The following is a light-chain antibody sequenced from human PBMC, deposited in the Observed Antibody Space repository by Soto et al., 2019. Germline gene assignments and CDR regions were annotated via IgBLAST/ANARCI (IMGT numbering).Light chain of an antibody. V-gene: IGLV2-14*01. CDR2: NVS. Sequence: QSALTQPASVSGSPGQSITISCTGTSSDVGGYNYVSWYQQHPGKAPKLMIYNVSNRPSGVSNRFSGSKSGNTASLTISGLQAEDEGHYSCHSFTSTNTVLFGGGTKVTV. CDR3: HSFTSTNTVL. CDR1: SSDVGGYNY. J-gene: IGLJ2*01.